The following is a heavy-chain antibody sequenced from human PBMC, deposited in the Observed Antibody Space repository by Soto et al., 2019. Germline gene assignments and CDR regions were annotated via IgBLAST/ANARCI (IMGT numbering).Heavy chain of an antibody. CDR1: GYTFTSYA. D-gene: IGHD2-15*01. J-gene: IGHJ4*02. CDR2: INAGNGNT. V-gene: IGHV1-3*01. Sequence: ASVKVSCKASGYTFTSYAMHWVRQAPGQRLEWMGWINAGNGNTKYSQKFQGRVAITTDTSTSTAYMELGSLKSDDTAIYYCAKDCSGASCGFDIWGQGTLVTVSS. CDR3: AKDCSGASCGFDI.